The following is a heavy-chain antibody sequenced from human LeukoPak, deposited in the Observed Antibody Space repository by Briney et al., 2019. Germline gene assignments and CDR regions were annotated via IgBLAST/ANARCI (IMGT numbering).Heavy chain of an antibody. CDR3: ARAKGYYDSSGYHDAFDI. D-gene: IGHD3-22*01. CDR1: GFTFSSYE. CDR2: ISSSGSTI. J-gene: IGHJ3*02. Sequence: PGGSLRLSCAASGFTFSSYEMNWVRQAPGKGLEWVSYISSSGSTIYYADSVKGRFTISRDNAKNSLYLQMNSLRAEDTAVYYCARAKGYYDSSGYHDAFDIWGQGTMVTVSS. V-gene: IGHV3-48*03.